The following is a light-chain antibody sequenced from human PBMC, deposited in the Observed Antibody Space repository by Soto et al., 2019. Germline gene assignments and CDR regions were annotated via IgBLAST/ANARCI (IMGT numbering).Light chain of an antibody. CDR3: QQSYSTLFT. CDR2: AAS. J-gene: IGKJ3*01. CDR1: QSITTY. V-gene: IGKV1-39*01. Sequence: DIQMTQSPSSLSASVGDRVTITCRASQSITTYLNWYQQKPGKAPKLLIYAASTLHSGVPSRFSGSGYGTDFTLTISSLQPEDFATYFCQQSYSTLFTFGPGTKVDIK.